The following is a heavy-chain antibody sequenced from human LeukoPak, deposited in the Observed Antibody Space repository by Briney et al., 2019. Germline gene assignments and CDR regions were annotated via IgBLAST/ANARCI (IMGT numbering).Heavy chain of an antibody. CDR1: RFTFSSYA. V-gene: IGHV3-64D*06. J-gene: IGHJ4*02. CDR2: ISSNGGST. Sequence: GGSLRLSCSASRFTFSSYAMHWVRQAPGKGLEYVSAISSNGGSTYYADSVKGRFTISRDNSKNTLYLQMSSLRAEGTAVYYCVKDSAELHIVVVPAAIGYFDYWGQGTLVTVSS. D-gene: IGHD2-2*01. CDR3: VKDSAELHIVVVPAAIGYFDY.